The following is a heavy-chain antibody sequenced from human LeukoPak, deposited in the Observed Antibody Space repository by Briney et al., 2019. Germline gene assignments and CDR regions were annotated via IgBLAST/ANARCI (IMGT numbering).Heavy chain of an antibody. D-gene: IGHD3-3*01. J-gene: IGHJ4*02. CDR2: IYHSGST. CDR1: GGSISSSNW. CDR3: ARRTRYDFWSGLYFDY. V-gene: IGHV4-4*02. Sequence: PSGTLSFTCAVSGGSISSSNWWSWVRQPPGKGLEWIGEIYHSGSTNYNPSLKSRVTISVDKSKNQFSLKLSSVTAADTAVYYCARRTRYDFWSGLYFDYWGQGTLVTVSS.